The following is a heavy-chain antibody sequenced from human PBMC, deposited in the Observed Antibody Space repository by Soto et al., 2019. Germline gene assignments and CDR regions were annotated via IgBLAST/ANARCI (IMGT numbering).Heavy chain of an antibody. J-gene: IGHJ6*02. CDR1: GDSVSSNSAA. V-gene: IGHV6-1*01. D-gene: IGHD2-2*01. CDR3: AREEEYCSSTSCYFYYGMDV. CDR2: TYYRSKWYN. Sequence: TLSLTCAISGDSVSSNSAAWNWIRQSPSRGLEWLGRTYYRSKWYNDYAVSVKSRITINPDTSKNQFSLQLNSVTPEDTAVYYCAREEEYCSSTSCYFYYGMDVWGQGTTVTVSS.